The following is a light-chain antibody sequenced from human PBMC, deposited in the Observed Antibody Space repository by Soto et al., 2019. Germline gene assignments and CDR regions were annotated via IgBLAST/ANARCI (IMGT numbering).Light chain of an antibody. CDR3: QQCNAWPRT. CDR2: GAS. CDR1: QSVSRD. Sequence: EKVMTQSPATLSVSPGERATLSCRASQSVSRDLAWYQQKPGQAPRLLIYGASTRATDVPARFSGSGSGTEFTLTISSLQSEDLAVYYCQQCNAWPRTFGQGTKVDIK. J-gene: IGKJ1*01. V-gene: IGKV3-15*01.